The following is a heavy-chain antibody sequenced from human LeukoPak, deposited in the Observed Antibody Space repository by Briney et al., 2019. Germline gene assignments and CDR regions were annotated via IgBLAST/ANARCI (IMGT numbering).Heavy chain of an antibody. CDR1: GFTFSSYS. Sequence: GGSLRLSCAASGFTFSSYSMNWVRQAPGKGLEWVSSISSSSSYIYYADSVKGRFTISRDNAKNSLYLQMDSLRAEDTAVYYCAKTGYCSSTSCYEWFDPWGQGTLVTVSS. CDR3: AKTGYCSSTSCYEWFDP. V-gene: IGHV3-21*01. J-gene: IGHJ5*02. CDR2: ISSSSSYI. D-gene: IGHD2-2*01.